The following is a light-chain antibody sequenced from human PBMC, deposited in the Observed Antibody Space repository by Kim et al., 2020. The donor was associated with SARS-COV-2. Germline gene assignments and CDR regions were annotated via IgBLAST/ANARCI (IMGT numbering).Light chain of an antibody. J-gene: IGLJ2*01. CDR2: RNN. CDR1: SSNIGTNF. CDR3: AAWDDSLSGPYVV. Sequence: RVTISHSGSSSNIGTNFVYCYQHPPGTAPKLLIYRNNQRPSGVPARFSGSKSGTSASLAISGRRSEDEADYYCAAWDDSLSGPYVVFGGGTQLTVL. V-gene: IGLV1-47*01.